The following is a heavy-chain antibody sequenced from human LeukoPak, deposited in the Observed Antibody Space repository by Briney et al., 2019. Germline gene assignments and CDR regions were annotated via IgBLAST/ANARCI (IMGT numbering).Heavy chain of an antibody. D-gene: IGHD4-23*01. CDR1: GYAFTTYG. Sequence: EASVKVSCRASGYAFTTYGINWVRQAPGQGLEWMGWISPNNGYTNYAKSLQGRVTMNIDTSTSTAYMELSSLRSDDTAVYYCARGDSPTTKGVQFDCWGQGTLVTVSS. CDR2: ISPNNGYT. J-gene: IGHJ4*02. V-gene: IGHV1-18*01. CDR3: ARGDSPTTKGVQFDC.